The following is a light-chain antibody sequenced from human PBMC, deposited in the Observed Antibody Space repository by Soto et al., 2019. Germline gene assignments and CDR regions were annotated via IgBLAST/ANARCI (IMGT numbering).Light chain of an antibody. V-gene: IGKV3-20*01. CDR3: QQYGSSGT. Sequence: EIVLTQSPGTLSLSPGERATLSCRASQSISSKLAWYQQKPGQAPRLLISDASTRATGIPDRFSGSGSGTDFTLTISRLEPEDFAVYYCQQYGSSGTFGQGTKVDIK. CDR1: QSISSK. J-gene: IGKJ1*01. CDR2: DAS.